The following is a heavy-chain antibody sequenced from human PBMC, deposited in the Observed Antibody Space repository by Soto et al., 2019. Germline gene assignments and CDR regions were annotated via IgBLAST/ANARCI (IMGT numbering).Heavy chain of an antibody. CDR3: ASFSYYYDSSGYEYETDDY. CDR2: IYYSGST. V-gene: IGHV4-59*01. J-gene: IGHJ4*02. D-gene: IGHD3-22*01. Sequence: PSESLSLTCTVSGGSISSYYWSWIQQPPGKGLEWIGYIYYSGSTNYNPSLKSRVTISVDTSKNQFSLKLSSVAAAGTAVYYCASFSYYYDSSGYEYETDDYWGQGTLVTVSS. CDR1: GGSISSYY.